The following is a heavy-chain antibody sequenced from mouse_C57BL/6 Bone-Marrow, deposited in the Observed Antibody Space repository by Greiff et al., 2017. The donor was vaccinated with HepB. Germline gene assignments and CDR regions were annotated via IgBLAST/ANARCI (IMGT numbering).Heavy chain of an antibody. Sequence: EVQRVESGGGLVKPGGSLKLSCAASGFTFSDYGMHWVRQAPEKGLEWVAYISSGSSTIYYADTVKGRFTISRDNAKNTLFLQMTSLRSEDTAMYYCARHYYDYGFAYWGQGTLVTVSA. CDR3: ARHYYDYGFAY. V-gene: IGHV5-17*01. J-gene: IGHJ3*01. D-gene: IGHD2-4*01. CDR2: ISSGSSTI. CDR1: GFTFSDYG.